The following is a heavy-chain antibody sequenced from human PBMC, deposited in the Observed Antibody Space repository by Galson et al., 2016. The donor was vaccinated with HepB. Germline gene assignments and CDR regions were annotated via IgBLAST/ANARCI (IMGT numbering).Heavy chain of an antibody. V-gene: IGHV5-51*01. Sequence: QSGAEVKKPGESLKISCKASGYDFRPYWIGWVRQRPGEGLEWMGIIYPRDSDVRYNPSFQGHISISADKSITTAYLQWTNLKASDTAIYYCTNGRFGELGFDPWGQGTMVTVS. CDR3: TNGRFGELGFDP. D-gene: IGHD3-10*01. CDR1: GYDFRPYW. CDR2: IYPRDSDV. J-gene: IGHJ5*02.